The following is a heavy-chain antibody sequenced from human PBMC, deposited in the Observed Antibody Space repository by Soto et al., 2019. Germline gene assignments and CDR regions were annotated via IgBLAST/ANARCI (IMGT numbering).Heavy chain of an antibody. D-gene: IGHD2-2*01. CDR3: ARPVCSSTTCYYGMDV. V-gene: IGHV5-10-1*01. CDR2: IDPSDSYT. CDR1: GFSFTTYW. J-gene: IGHJ6*02. Sequence: GESLKISCKGSGFSFTTYWISWVRQMPGKGLEWMGRIDPSDSYTNYSPSFQGHVTISADKSINTAYLQWSSLKASDTAIYYCARPVCSSTTCYYGMDVWGQGTAVTVSS.